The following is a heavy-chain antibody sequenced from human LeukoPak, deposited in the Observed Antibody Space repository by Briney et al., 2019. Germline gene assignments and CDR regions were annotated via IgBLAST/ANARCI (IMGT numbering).Heavy chain of an antibody. CDR1: GGSFSDYY. CDR2: INHSAST. D-gene: IGHD1-1*01. CDR3: ARAGTLVGSDY. V-gene: IGHV4-34*01. Sequence: PSDTLSLTCAVYGGSFSDYYWNWIRQPPGKGLEWIGEINHSASTNYNPSLKSRVTISVDTSRNHFSLKLSSVTAADTAVYYCARAGTLVGSDYWGQGTLVTVSS. J-gene: IGHJ4*02.